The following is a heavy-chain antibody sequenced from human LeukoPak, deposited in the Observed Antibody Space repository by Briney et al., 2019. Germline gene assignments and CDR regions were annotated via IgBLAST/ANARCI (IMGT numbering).Heavy chain of an antibody. V-gene: IGHV3-33*01. CDR3: ARGGGSVVVTRFDY. D-gene: IGHD3-22*01. Sequence: GGSLRLSCAASGFTFSSYGMHWVRQAPGKGLEWVAVIWYDGSNKYYADSVKGRFTISRDNSKNTLYLQMNSLRAEDTAVYYCARGGGSVVVTRFDYWGQGTLVTVSS. J-gene: IGHJ4*02. CDR2: IWYDGSNK. CDR1: GFTFSSYG.